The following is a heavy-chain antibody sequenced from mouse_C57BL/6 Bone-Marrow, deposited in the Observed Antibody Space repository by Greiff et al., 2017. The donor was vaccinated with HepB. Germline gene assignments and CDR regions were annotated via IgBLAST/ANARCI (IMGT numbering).Heavy chain of an antibody. J-gene: IGHJ3*01. CDR3: AGNRDSNGAWFAY. Sequence: QVQLKQSGAELVRPGTSVKVSCMASGYAFTNYLIEWVKQRPGQGLEWIGVINPGSGGTNYNEKFKGKATLTADKSSSTAYMQLSSLTSEDSAVYLCAGNRDSNGAWFAYWGQGTLVTVSA. CDR1: GYAFTNYL. CDR2: INPGSGGT. V-gene: IGHV1-54*01.